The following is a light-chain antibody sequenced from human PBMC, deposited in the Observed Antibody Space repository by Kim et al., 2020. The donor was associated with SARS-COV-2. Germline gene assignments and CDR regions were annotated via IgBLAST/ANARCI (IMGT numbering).Light chain of an antibody. CDR1: SFNIGNND. J-gene: IGLJ2*01. CDR3: VTWDRSLSAVV. CDR2: DNN. V-gene: IGLV1-51*01. Sequence: QSVLTQPPSVSAAPGQKVTISCSGSFNIGNNDVSWYQQFPRTAPKLLIYDNNKRPSGIPDRFSGSKSGMSATLGITGLQTGDEADYYGVTWDRSLSAVVFGGGTQLTVL.